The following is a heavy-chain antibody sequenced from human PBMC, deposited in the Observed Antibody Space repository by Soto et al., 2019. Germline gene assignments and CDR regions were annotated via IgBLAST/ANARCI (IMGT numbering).Heavy chain of an antibody. Sequence: SETLSLTCAVYGGSFSGYYWTWIRQPPGKGLEWIGGINHSGSTNYNPSLKSRVTISVGTSKNQFSLKLSSVTAADTAVYYCATRSPAFDYWGQGTLVTVSS. CDR1: GGSFSGYY. V-gene: IGHV4-34*01. J-gene: IGHJ4*02. CDR2: INHSGST. CDR3: ATRSPAFDY.